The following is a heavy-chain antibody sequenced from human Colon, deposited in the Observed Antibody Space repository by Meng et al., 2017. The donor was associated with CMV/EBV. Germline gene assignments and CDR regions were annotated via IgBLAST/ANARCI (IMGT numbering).Heavy chain of an antibody. D-gene: IGHD3-22*01. Sequence: SETLSLTCTVSGGSISSGDYYWSWIRQPPGKGLEWIGYIYYSGNTYYTPSLKSRITISVDTSKNQFSLKVNSVTAVDTAVYYCARDALRFDYYDSSGYWNWGQGTLVTVSS. CDR3: ARDALRFDYYDSSGYWN. J-gene: IGHJ4*02. CDR1: GGSISSGDYY. V-gene: IGHV4-30-4*08. CDR2: IYYSGNT.